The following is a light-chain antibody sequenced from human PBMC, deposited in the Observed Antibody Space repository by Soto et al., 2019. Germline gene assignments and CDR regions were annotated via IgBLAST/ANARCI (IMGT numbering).Light chain of an antibody. CDR1: QSISTY. CDR2: GAS. Sequence: DVEMTQSPSSLSASVGDRVTITCRAGQSISTYLNWYQQKPGRAPKLLIWGASRLQSGVPSRFRGSGSWTDFTLTVSSLQPEDFATYYCQQNYRTPYTFGQGTNLEIK. J-gene: IGKJ2*01. V-gene: IGKV1-39*01. CDR3: QQNYRTPYT.